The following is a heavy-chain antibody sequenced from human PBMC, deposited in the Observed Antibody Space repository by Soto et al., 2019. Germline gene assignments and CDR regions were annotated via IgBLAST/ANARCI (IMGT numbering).Heavy chain of an antibody. J-gene: IGHJ4*02. V-gene: IGHV5-10-1*01. CDR3: ARQIYDSDTGPNFQYYFDS. CDR1: GYSFASYW. Sequence: GESLKISCKGSGYSFASYWITWVRQKPGKGLEWMGRIDPSDSQTYYSPSFRGHVTISATKSITTVFLQWSSLRASDTAMYYCARQIYDSDTGPNFQYYFDSWGQGTPVTVSS. CDR2: IDPSDSQT. D-gene: IGHD3-22*01.